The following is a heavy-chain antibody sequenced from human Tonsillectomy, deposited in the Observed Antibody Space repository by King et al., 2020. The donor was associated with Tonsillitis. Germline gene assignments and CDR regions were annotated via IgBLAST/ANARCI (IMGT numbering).Heavy chain of an antibody. CDR1: GGSLSTYY. CDR2: IYYSGST. CDR3: AREPYAPGGQ. Sequence: QLQESGPGLVKPSETLSLTCTVSGGSLSTYYWSWIRQPPGKGLEWIGFIYYSGSTDYNPSLKSRVTISVDTSKNQFSLKLSSVSAADTAVYYCAREPYAPGGQWGQGTLVIVSS. J-gene: IGHJ4*02. D-gene: IGHD2-2*01. V-gene: IGHV4-59*01.